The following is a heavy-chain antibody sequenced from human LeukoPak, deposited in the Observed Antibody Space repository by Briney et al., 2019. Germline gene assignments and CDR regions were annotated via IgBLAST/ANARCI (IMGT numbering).Heavy chain of an antibody. CDR2: LSASGGIT. Sequence: GGSLRLSCAASGFTFSSYAMSWVRQAPGKGLEWVSALSASGGITYYVDSVKGRFTISRDNFKNTLSLQMNSLRGEDTAVYYCVKYSGSYLEAFDMWGQGTMVTVSS. D-gene: IGHD1-26*01. CDR3: VKYSGSYLEAFDM. J-gene: IGHJ3*02. CDR1: GFTFSSYA. V-gene: IGHV3-23*01.